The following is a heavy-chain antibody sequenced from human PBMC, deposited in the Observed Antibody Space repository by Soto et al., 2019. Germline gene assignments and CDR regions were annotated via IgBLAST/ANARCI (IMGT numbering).Heavy chain of an antibody. D-gene: IGHD2-2*02. J-gene: IGHJ5*02. CDR3: ARIGRESTTFYSWFDT. Sequence: XESLSVPRFVSCSSISTDLYWGWIRQAPGKALEWIGSIYHSGTTYYNPSLRSRLTISVDTSNNQFSLMLRSVTAADTAVHHCARIGRESTTFYSWFDTWGQGSLVTVSS. CDR1: CSSISTDLY. CDR2: IYHSGTT. V-gene: IGHV4-38-2*01.